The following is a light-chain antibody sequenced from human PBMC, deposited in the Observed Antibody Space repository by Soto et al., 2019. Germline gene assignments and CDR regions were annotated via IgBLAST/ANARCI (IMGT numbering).Light chain of an antibody. CDR1: QSVITS. V-gene: IGKV3-11*01. CDR2: DAS. CDR3: QQYNNWPPFT. Sequence: IVLTQSPGTLFLSAGERATLSCRASQSVITSLAWYQQKPGQAPRLLVSDASNRATGIPTRFSGSGSGTDFTFTISSLQSEDFAVYYCQQYNNWPPFTFGQGTRLEIK. J-gene: IGKJ5*01.